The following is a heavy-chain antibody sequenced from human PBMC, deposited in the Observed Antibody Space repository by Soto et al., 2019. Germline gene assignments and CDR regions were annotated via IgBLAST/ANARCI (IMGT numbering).Heavy chain of an antibody. J-gene: IGHJ4*02. CDR1: GFTFNNYW. V-gene: IGHV3-7*01. CDR3: ARAANSGSSY. D-gene: IGHD1-26*01. CDR2: IKPDGSEK. Sequence: GGSLRLSCAASGFTFNNYWMYWVRQAPGKGLEWVANIKPDGSEKKYVDSVKGRFTISRDNAKNSVSLQMDSLGVEDTAVYYCARAANSGSSYWGQGTLVTVSS.